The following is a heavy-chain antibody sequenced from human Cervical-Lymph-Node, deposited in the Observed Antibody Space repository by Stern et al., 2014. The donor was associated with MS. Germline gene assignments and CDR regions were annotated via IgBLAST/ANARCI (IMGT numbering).Heavy chain of an antibody. CDR1: GYTFTAYW. CDR2: IYPGDSDT. CDR3: ARTYDSSGYGLDY. J-gene: IGHJ4*02. Sequence: VQLVQSGAAVKKSGESLKISCEASGYTFTAYWIGWGRQMPGKGLEWMGTIYPGDSDTRYSPSFQGRVTISADKSITTAYLQWSSLKASDSAIYYCARTYDSSGYGLDYWGQGTVVTVSS. V-gene: IGHV5-51*03. D-gene: IGHD3-22*01.